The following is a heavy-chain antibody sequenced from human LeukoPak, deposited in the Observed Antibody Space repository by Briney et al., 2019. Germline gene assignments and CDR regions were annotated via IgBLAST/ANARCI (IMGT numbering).Heavy chain of an antibody. Sequence: PSETLSLTCSVSDGSINSYYWNWIRRPPGKGLEWIGYIYYNGNTNYSPSLKSRVTMSVDTSKNLFSLKVSSVAAADTAVYYCARGRSNYYGMDVWGQGTTVTVSS. CDR3: ARGRSNYYGMDV. J-gene: IGHJ6*02. CDR1: DGSINSYY. V-gene: IGHV4-59*01. CDR2: IYYNGNT. D-gene: IGHD1-26*01.